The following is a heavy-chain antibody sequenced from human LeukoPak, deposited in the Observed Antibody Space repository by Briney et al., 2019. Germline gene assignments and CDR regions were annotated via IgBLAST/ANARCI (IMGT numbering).Heavy chain of an antibody. CDR2: IYPGDSDT. CDR1: GYSFTSTW. Sequence: GESLKISCKGSGYSFTSTWIGWVRQLPGKGLEWMGVIYPGDSDTRYSPSFQGQVTISADKSISTAYLQWSSLKASDTAMYYCAKSRDYTFDYWGQGTLLTVSS. CDR3: AKSRDYTFDY. D-gene: IGHD4-11*01. J-gene: IGHJ4*02. V-gene: IGHV5-51*01.